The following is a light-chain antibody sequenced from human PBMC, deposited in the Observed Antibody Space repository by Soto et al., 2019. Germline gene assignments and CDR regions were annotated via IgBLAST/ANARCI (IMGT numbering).Light chain of an antibody. CDR1: QSVGWS. J-gene: IGKJ1*01. CDR3: QQRFSWPRT. CDR2: DAS. Sequence: PGERGTLSCRASQSVGWSLAWYQQKPGQAPRLLICDASNRATGIPARFSGSGSGTDFTLTISSLEPEDFAVYYCQQRFSWPRTFGQGTKVEIK. V-gene: IGKV3-11*01.